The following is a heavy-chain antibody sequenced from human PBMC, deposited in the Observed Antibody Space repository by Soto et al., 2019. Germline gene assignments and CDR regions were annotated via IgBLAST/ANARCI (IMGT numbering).Heavy chain of an antibody. CDR3: SRENWFQDY. CDR2: IKKDGSEQ. J-gene: IGHJ4*02. D-gene: IGHD3-10*01. V-gene: IGHV3-7*03. CDR1: GFTFSAYS. Sequence: LRLSCAASGFTFSAYSMTWVRQAPGKGLEWVANIKKDGSEQYYVDSVKGRFTISRDNAKNSLYLQMNSLRAGDTALYYCSRENWFQDYWGQGALVTVSS.